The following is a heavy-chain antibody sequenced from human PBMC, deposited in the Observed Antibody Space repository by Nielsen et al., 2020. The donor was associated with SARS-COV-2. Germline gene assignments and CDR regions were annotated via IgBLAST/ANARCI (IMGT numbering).Heavy chain of an antibody. CDR1: GFIFSTYG. J-gene: IGHJ4*02. Sequence: GGSLRLSCAASGFIFSTYGMHWVRQALGKGLEWVAAISYDGSNKYYVDSVKGRFTISRDNSKNTLYLQMSSLREEDTAVYYCAKDWTAIVVVPSGGVDYWGQGTLVTVSS. D-gene: IGHD2-15*01. CDR3: AKDWTAIVVVPSGGVDY. V-gene: IGHV3-30*18. CDR2: ISYDGSNK.